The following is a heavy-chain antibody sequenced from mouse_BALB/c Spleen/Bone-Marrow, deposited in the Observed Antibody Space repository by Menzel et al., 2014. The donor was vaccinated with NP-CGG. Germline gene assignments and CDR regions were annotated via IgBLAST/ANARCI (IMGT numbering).Heavy chain of an antibody. CDR2: IDPANGNT. V-gene: IGHV14-3*02. Sequence: VQLKDSGAELVKPGASVKLSCTASGFNIKDTYMHWVKQRPEQGLEWIGRIDPANGNTKYDPKFQGKATITADTSSNTAYLQLSSLTSEDTAVYYCAREVGYAMDYWGQGTSVTVSS. CDR1: GFNIKDTY. D-gene: IGHD1-1*01. CDR3: AREVGYAMDY. J-gene: IGHJ4*01.